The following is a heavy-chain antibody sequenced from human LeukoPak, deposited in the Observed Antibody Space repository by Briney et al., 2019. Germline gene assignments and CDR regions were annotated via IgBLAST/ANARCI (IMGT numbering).Heavy chain of an antibody. CDR3: ARGPLYYYDSSGYYYDWFDP. Sequence: ASVKVSCKASGYTFTGYYMHWVRQAPGQGLEWMGWINPNSGGTNYAQKFQGRVTMTRDTSTSTVYMELSSLRSEDTAVYYCARGPLYYYDSSGYYYDWFDPWGQGTLVTVSS. CDR1: GYTFTGYY. D-gene: IGHD3-22*01. V-gene: IGHV1-2*02. J-gene: IGHJ5*02. CDR2: INPNSGGT.